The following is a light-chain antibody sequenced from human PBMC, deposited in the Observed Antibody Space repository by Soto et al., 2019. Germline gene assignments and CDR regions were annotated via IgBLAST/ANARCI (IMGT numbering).Light chain of an antibody. V-gene: IGKV3-15*01. Sequence: EIVMTQSPATLSGSPGERATLSCRASQSVSSNLAWYQQKPGQAPRLLIYGASTRATGIPARFSGSRSGTEFTLTISSLQSEDFAVYYCQQYNNWPPWTFGQGTKVEIK. CDR2: GAS. CDR3: QQYNNWPPWT. CDR1: QSVSSN. J-gene: IGKJ1*01.